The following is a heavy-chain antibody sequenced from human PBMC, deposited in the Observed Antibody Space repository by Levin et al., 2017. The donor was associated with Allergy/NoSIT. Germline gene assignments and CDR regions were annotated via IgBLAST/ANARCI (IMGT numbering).Heavy chain of an antibody. J-gene: IGHJ4*02. D-gene: IGHD3-3*01. CDR1: GFTFGDYA. CDR3: TLITIFGVVIDHGLFNY. CDR2: IRSKAYGGTT. Sequence: GESLKISCTASGFTFGDYAMSWFRQAPGKGLEWVGFIRSKAYGGTTEYAASVKGRFTISRDDSKSIAYLQMNSLKTEDTAVYYCTLITIFGVVIDHGLFNYWGQGTLVTVSS. V-gene: IGHV3-49*03.